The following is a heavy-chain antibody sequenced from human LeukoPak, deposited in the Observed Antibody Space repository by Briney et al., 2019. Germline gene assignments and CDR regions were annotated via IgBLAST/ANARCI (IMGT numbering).Heavy chain of an antibody. Sequence: ASVKVSCKASGYTFTSYAMHWLRQPPGQRLEGMGWINAGNGNTKYSQKFQGRGTITRDTSASTAYMELSSLRSEDTAVYYCARASMVRGVIITGYDYWGQGTLVTVSS. CDR2: INAGNGNT. D-gene: IGHD3-10*01. CDR3: ARASMVRGVIITGYDY. J-gene: IGHJ4*02. CDR1: GYTFTSYA. V-gene: IGHV1-3*01.